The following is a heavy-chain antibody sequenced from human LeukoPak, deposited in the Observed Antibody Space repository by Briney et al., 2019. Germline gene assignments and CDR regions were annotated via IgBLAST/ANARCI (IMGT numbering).Heavy chain of an antibody. CDR1: GGSISSSSYY. CDR3: ARSTIAAADPYYFDY. V-gene: IGHV4-39*01. CDR2: IYYSGST. D-gene: IGHD6-13*01. Sequence: SETLCLTCTASGGSISSSSYYWGWIRQPPGKGLEWIGSIYYSGSTYYNPSLKSRVTISVDTSKNQFSLKLSSVTAADTAVYYCARSTIAAADPYYFDYWGQGTLVTVSS. J-gene: IGHJ4*02.